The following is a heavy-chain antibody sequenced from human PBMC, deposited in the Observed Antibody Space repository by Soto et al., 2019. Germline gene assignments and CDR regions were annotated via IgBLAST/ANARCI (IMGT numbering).Heavy chain of an antibody. Sequence: SETLSLTCAVSGGSLSGYFWSWIRQSPGKGLEWIGEITPTGGINYNPSLKSRLTTSVDTSKNQFSLKLSSVTAADTAVYYCARASIRGVYYYGMDVWGQGTTVTVSS. V-gene: IGHV4-34*01. CDR1: GGSLSGYF. CDR3: ARASIRGVYYYGMDV. CDR2: ITPTGGI. D-gene: IGHD3-10*01. J-gene: IGHJ6*02.